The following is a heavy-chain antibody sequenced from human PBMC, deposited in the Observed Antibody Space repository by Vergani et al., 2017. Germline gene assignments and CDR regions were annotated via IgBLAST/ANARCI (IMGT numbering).Heavy chain of an antibody. J-gene: IGHJ3*02. Sequence: VQLVESGGGVVQPGRSLRLSCAASGFTFSSYAMSLVRQAPGTGLEWVSAISGSGGSTYYADSVKGRFTISRDNSKNTLYLQMNSLRAEDTAVYYCAKDLCSSTSCYTPPDAFDIWGQGTMVTVSS. CDR3: AKDLCSSTSCYTPPDAFDI. CDR1: GFTFSSYA. CDR2: ISGSGGST. V-gene: IGHV3-23*04. D-gene: IGHD2-2*02.